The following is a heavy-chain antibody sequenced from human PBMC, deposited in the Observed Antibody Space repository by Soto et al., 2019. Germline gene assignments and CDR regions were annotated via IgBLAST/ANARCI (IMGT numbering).Heavy chain of an antibody. V-gene: IGHV3-53*02. CDR2: IYSGGST. CDR3: ARERDV. CDR1: GFSVSSNY. J-gene: IGHJ6*02. Sequence: EVQLVETGGGLIQPGGSLRLSCAASGFSVSSNYMSWVPQAPGKGLEWVSIIYSGGSTSYADSVRGRFTISRDNSKNTLYLQMNSLRAEDTAVYYCARERDVWGQGTTVTVSS.